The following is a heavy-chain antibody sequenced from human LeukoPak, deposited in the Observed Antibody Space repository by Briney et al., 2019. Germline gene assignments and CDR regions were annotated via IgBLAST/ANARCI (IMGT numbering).Heavy chain of an antibody. CDR1: GFSFSVFW. Sequence: GGSLRLSCAASGFSFSVFWMHWVRQVPGKGPVWVSRIKTDGSIADYADSVKGRFTISRDNAKNTLYLQMNSLRAEDTAVYYCARAEMANSWDYMDVWGKGTTVTVSS. V-gene: IGHV3-74*01. CDR2: IKTDGSIA. D-gene: IGHD5-24*01. CDR3: ARAEMANSWDYMDV. J-gene: IGHJ6*03.